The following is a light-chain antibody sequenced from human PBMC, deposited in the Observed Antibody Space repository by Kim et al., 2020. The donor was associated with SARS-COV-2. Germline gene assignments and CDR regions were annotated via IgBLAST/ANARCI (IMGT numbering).Light chain of an antibody. CDR3: HQRVNWT. V-gene: IGKV3-11*01. CDR1: QSINNI. CDR2: DAS. J-gene: IGKJ1*01. Sequence: EIVLTQSPATLSLSPGERATLSCRASQSINNILAWYQQKPGQAPRLLIYDASNRATGIPARFSGTGSGTDFTLTISILEPEDFAVYYCHQRVNWTFGQGTKVDIK.